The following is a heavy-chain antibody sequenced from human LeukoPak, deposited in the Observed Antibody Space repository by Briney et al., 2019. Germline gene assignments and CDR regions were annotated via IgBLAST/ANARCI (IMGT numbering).Heavy chain of an antibody. CDR1: GGSISSSSYY. D-gene: IGHD5-18*01. CDR2: MYSSGTT. Sequence: KPSETLSLTCTVSGGSISSSSYYWGWIRQPPGKGLEWIGSMYSSGTTYYNPSLKSRVTMSADTSKNQFSLKLNSVTAADTAVFYCARHSSVYSYGHAPFDYWGQGTLVTVSS. J-gene: IGHJ4*02. CDR3: ARHSSVYSYGHAPFDY. V-gene: IGHV4-39*01.